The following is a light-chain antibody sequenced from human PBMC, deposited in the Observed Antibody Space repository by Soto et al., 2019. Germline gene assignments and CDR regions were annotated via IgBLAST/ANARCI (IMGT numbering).Light chain of an antibody. J-gene: IGLJ1*01. Sequence: QSVLTQPRSVSESPGQSVTISCTGASSDVGGYDYVSWYQQHPVKAPKLIIYDASERPSGVPHRFSGSKSGNTASLTISGLQAEDEADYYCCSYAGSYTYVFGTGTKLTV. CDR1: SSDVGGYDY. CDR2: DAS. V-gene: IGLV2-11*01. CDR3: CSYAGSYTYV.